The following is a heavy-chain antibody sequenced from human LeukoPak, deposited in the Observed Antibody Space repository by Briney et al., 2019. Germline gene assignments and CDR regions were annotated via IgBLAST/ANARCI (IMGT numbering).Heavy chain of an antibody. V-gene: IGHV5-51*01. J-gene: IGHJ6*04. D-gene: IGHD1-1*01. CDR1: GYSFTSYW. CDR3: AKRARTTRDDYDD. CDR2: IYPGDSDT. Sequence: GESLKIFCKGSGYSFTSYWIGWVRQMPGKGLEWMGIIYPGDSDTRYSPSFQGQVTISADKSISTAYLQWSSLKASDTAMYYCAKRARTTRDDYDDWGKGTTVTASS.